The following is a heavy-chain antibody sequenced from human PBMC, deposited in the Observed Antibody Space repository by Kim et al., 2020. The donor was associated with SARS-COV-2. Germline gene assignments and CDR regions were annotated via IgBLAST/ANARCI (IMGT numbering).Heavy chain of an antibody. CDR3: ARFQPSSGSYLDPFDI. CDR2: MNYSGRA. Sequence: SETLSHTCTVSGGSLSPYYWSWIRQPPGKGLEWIGYMNYSGRANYSPSLKSRVAISVDTSKNHFSLNLTSVTAADTAKYFCARFQPSSGSYLDPFDIWGQGTLATVPS. CDR1: GGSLSPYY. D-gene: IGHD3-10*01. J-gene: IGHJ3*02. V-gene: IGHV4-59*01.